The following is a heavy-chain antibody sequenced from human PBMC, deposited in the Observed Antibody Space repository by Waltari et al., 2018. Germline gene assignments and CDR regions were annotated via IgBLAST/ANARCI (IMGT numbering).Heavy chain of an antibody. CDR3: ARVGGGSLHYYFDY. V-gene: IGHV3-30*02. Sequence: QVQLVESGGGVVQPGGSLRLSCAASGFTFSSYGMHWVRQAPGKGLEGVAFRRYDGSNKYYADSVKGRVTISRDNSKNTLYLQMNSLRAEDTAVYYCARVGGGSLHYYFDYWGQGTLVTVSS. CDR2: RRYDGSNK. D-gene: IGHD2-15*01. J-gene: IGHJ4*02. CDR1: GFTFSSYG.